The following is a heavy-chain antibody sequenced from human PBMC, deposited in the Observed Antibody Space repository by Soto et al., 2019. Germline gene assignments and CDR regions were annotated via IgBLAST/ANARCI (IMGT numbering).Heavy chain of an antibody. CDR3: ARGGIAAAGTDFDYYYGMDV. D-gene: IGHD6-13*01. V-gene: IGHV3-48*03. J-gene: IGHJ6*02. CDR1: GFTFSSYE. CDR2: ISSSGSTI. Sequence: GGSLRLSCAASGFTFSSYEMNWVRQAPGKGLEWVSYISSSGSTIYYADSVKGRFTISRDNAKNSLYLQMNSLRAEDTAVYYCARGGIAAAGTDFDYYYGMDVWGQGTTVTVSS.